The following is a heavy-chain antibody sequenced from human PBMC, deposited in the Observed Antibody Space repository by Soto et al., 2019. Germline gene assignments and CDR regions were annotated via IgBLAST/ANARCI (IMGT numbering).Heavy chain of an antibody. CDR3: AKDQGQYSGSLFDP. CDR1: GFTFSSYG. CDR2: ISYVGSNK. Sequence: PRLSSAAFGFTFSSYGMQRVRQAPGKGLEWVAVISYVGSNKYYADSVKGRFTISSDNSQNAQYLQKNSLRAVDTDVYYSAKDQGQYSGSLFDPWGQGTLVTVSS. V-gene: IGHV3-30*18. D-gene: IGHD1-26*01. J-gene: IGHJ5*02.